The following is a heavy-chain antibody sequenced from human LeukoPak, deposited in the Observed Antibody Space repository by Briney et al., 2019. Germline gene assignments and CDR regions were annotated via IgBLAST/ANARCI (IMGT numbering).Heavy chain of an antibody. CDR2: ISGSGGST. CDR3: ARSSPRPSSWYVSPFDY. Sequence: PGGSLRLSCAPSGFTFSSYAMSWVRQAPGKGLEWVSAISGSGGSTYYADSVKGRFTISRDNSKNTLYLQMNSLRAEDTAVYYCARSSPRPSSWYVSPFDYWGQGTLVTVSS. V-gene: IGHV3-23*01. J-gene: IGHJ4*02. CDR1: GFTFSSYA. D-gene: IGHD6-13*01.